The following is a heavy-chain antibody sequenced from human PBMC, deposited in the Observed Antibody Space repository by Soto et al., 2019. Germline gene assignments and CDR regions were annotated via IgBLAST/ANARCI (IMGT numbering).Heavy chain of an antibody. V-gene: IGHV3-30*18. J-gene: IGHJ6*02. D-gene: IGHD6-13*01. CDR1: GFTFSSYG. Sequence: QVQLVESGGGVVQPVRSLRLSCAASGFTFSSYGMHWVRQAPGKGLEWVAVISYDGSNKYYSDSVKGRFTISRDNSKNTLYLQMNSLRAEDTAVYYCAKVSIAAARYYYGMDVWGQGTTVTVSS. CDR2: ISYDGSNK. CDR3: AKVSIAAARYYYGMDV.